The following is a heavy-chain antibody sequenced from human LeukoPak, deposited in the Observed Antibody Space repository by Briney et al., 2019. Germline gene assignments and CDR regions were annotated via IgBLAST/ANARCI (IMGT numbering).Heavy chain of an antibody. CDR2: ISAYNRIT. CDR3: ARGGQLGTYFDY. D-gene: IGHD6-13*01. J-gene: IGHJ4*02. CDR1: GYTFTSYG. V-gene: IGHV1-18*01. Sequence: GSSVTVSCKASGYTFTSYGISWVRQAPGQGLEWMGWISAYNRITNQAQTLQGRGTMTTDTSTRTAYMELRSLRSDDTAVYYCARGGQLGTYFDYWGQGTLV.